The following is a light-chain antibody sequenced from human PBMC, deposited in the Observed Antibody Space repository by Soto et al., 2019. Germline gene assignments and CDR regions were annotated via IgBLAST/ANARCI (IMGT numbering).Light chain of an antibody. CDR1: QSVSSN. V-gene: IGKV3-15*01. CDR3: NQYNKWPPYT. Sequence: EIVMTQSPATLSVSPGERAILACRASQSVSSNLAWYQQKPGQAPRLLIYGASTRATCIPARFSGSGSGTEFTLTNSSLQSEDFAVYYCNQYNKWPPYTFGQGTKLATK. CDR2: GAS. J-gene: IGKJ2*01.